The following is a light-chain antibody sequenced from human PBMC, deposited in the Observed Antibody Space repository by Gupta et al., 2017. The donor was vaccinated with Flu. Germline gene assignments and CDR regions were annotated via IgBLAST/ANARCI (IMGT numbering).Light chain of an antibody. CDR3: EGWDTSLSEGW. CDR2: EDD. V-gene: IGLV1-51*02. J-gene: IGLJ3*02. CDR1: SSNIAMND. Sequence: KVTISCSGNSSNIAMNDVSWYQQFPGAAPKLRVYEDDKRPSGIPDRFSGSKSGTSATLGISGLQTGDEAYYYGEGWDTSLSEGWFGGGTRLTVL.